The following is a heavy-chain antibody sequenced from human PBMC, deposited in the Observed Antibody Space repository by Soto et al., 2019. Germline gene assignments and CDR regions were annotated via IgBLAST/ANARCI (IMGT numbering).Heavy chain of an antibody. D-gene: IGHD2-21*01. Sequence: TSETLSLTCTVSGGSISSGGYYWSWIRQHPGKGLEWIGYIYYSGSTYYNPSLKSRVTISVDTSKNQFSLKLSSVTAADTAVYYCARASYSGDFDYWGQGTLVTVSS. CDR3: ARASYSGDFDY. CDR1: GGSISSGGYY. V-gene: IGHV4-31*03. J-gene: IGHJ4*02. CDR2: IYYSGST.